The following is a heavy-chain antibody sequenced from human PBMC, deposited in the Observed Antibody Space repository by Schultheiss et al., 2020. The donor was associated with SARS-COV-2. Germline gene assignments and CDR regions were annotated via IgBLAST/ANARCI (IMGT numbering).Heavy chain of an antibody. CDR2: MSHDGKSQ. CDR1: GFTFSNHA. V-gene: IGHV3-30*04. D-gene: IGHD4-23*01. CDR3: ARNSEFDH. Sequence: LKISCATSGFTFSNHALHWVRQAPGKGLEWVAVMSHDGKSQQYRDSVKGRFTISRDTSKKTIYLQMNSLRPEDAAVYYCARNSEFDHWGQGTLVTVSS. J-gene: IGHJ4*02.